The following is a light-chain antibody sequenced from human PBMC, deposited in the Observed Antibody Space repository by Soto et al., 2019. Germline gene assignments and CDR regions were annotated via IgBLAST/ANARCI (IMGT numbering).Light chain of an antibody. V-gene: IGKV1-27*01. CDR1: QGISSS. CDR2: AAS. CDR3: QRYNNAPWT. J-gene: IGKJ1*01. Sequence: DIQMTQSPSSLSSSVGDRVTITCRASQGISSSLAWYQQRPGRVPYLLIYAASTLRSGVPSRFSGSGSGTDFTLTISSLQPEDVATYYCQRYNNAPWTFGQGTKVDIK.